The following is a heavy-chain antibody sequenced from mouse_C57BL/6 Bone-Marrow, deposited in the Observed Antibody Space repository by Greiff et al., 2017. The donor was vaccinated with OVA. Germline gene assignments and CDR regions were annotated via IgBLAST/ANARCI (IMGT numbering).Heavy chain of an antibody. J-gene: IGHJ1*03. CDR1: GYTFTSYW. V-gene: IGHV1-50*01. CDR3: AREVLFSHFDV. Sequence: QVQLKQPGAELVKPGASVKLSCKASGYTFTSYWMQWVKQRPGQGLEWIGEIDPSDSYTNYNQKFKGKATLTVDTSSSTAYMQLSSLTSEDSAVYYCAREVLFSHFDVWGTGTTVTVSS. CDR2: IDPSDSYT.